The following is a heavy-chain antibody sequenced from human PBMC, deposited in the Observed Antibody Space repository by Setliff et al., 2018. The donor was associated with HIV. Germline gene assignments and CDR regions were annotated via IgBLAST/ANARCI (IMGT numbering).Heavy chain of an antibody. Sequence: SETLSLTCSVSGGSTTSGGYYWSWIRQHPGKGLEYIGYIYYSGSTYYNPSLKSRVTMSVDTSRNQSSLKLTSVTAADTAIYYCARGVNFDYWGQGTQVTVSS. CDR1: GGSTTSGGYY. D-gene: IGHD3-3*01. CDR2: IYYSGST. V-gene: IGHV4-31*03. CDR3: ARGVNFDY. J-gene: IGHJ4*02.